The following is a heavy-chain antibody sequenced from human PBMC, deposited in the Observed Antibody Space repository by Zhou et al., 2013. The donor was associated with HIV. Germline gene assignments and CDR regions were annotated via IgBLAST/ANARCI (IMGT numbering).Heavy chain of an antibody. Sequence: QVQLVQSGVDVRKPGASMKVSCRASGYTFSSYGINWVRQAPGQGLEWMGRIIPIFGTANYAQKFQGRVTITADESTSTAYMELSSLRSEDTAVYYCARAGRFGESAPDYWGQGTLVTVSS. CDR2: IIPIFGTA. D-gene: IGHD3-10*01. CDR1: GYTFSSYG. CDR3: ARAGRFGESAPDY. V-gene: IGHV1-69*13. J-gene: IGHJ4*02.